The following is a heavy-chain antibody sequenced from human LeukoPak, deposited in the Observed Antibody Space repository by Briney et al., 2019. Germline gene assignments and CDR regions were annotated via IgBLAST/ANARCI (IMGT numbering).Heavy chain of an antibody. J-gene: IGHJ4*02. CDR2: VSHTGART. CDR1: GFTLSSYA. CDR3: AREIAVAGYDY. Sequence: GGSLRLSCAASGFTLSSYAMSWVRQTPGKGLEWVAGVSHTGARTYYADSVKGRFTISRDNSKNTLYLQMGSLRAEDMAVYYCAREIAVAGYDYWGQGTLVTVSS. D-gene: IGHD6-19*01. V-gene: IGHV3-23*01.